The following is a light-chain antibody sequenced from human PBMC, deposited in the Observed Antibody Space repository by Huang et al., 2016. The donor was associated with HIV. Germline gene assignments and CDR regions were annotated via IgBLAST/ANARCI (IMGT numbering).Light chain of an antibody. V-gene: IGKV3-15*01. CDR3: QQFNNWPPRFT. CDR1: QNIGDN. Sequence: EIVMTQSPATLSVSQGERATLSCRARQNIGDNLTWYQHKPGQVPRRLIYGASTRATGIPPRFSGSGSGTEFTLTISGLESEDFAVYYCQQFNNWPPRFTFGPGTTVDVK. J-gene: IGKJ3*01. CDR2: GAS.